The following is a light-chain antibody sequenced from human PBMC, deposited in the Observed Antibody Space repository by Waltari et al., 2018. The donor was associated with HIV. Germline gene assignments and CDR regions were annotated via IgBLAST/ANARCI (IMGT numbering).Light chain of an antibody. Sequence: SYELTQPPSVSVSPGQTASITCSGDKLGNKYACWYHQKAGQSPVLVIYQGTKRPSGVPERFSGSTSGNTATLPIRGTQALDEAHYYCQAWDTSTASVVFGGGTKLTVL. CDR1: KLGNKY. V-gene: IGLV3-1*01. CDR3: QAWDTSTASVV. J-gene: IGLJ2*01. CDR2: QGT.